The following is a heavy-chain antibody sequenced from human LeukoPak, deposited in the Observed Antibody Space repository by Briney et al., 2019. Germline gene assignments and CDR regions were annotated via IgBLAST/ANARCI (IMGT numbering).Heavy chain of an antibody. D-gene: IGHD6-13*01. V-gene: IGHV6-1*01. J-gene: IGHJ4*02. Sequence: SQTLSLTCAISGDGFSSNSAAWNWLRQSPSRGLEWLGRTYYRSKWYNDYAESVKSRITINPDTSKNQFSLQLNSVTPEDTAVYYCARSLAAANDYWGQGTLVTVSS. CDR2: TYYRSKWYN. CDR1: GDGFSSNSAA. CDR3: ARSLAAANDY.